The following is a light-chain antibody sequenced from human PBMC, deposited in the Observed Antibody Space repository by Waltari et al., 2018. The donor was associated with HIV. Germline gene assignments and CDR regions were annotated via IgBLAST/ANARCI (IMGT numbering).Light chain of an antibody. CDR3: QQYNNWPPYT. J-gene: IGKJ2*01. CDR2: GAS. CDR1: QSVRSN. V-gene: IGKV3-15*01. Sequence: EIVMTQSPATLSVSPGGRATLSCRASQSVRSNLAWYQQKPGQAPRLLIYGASTRATGIPLRFSGSGSGTDFSLTISSLQSEDFAIYYCQQYNNWPPYTFGQGTKLEIK.